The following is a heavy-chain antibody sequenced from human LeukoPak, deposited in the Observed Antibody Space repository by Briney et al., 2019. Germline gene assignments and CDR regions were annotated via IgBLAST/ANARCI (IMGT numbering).Heavy chain of an antibody. CDR3: ARLDGRYGYYYMDV. J-gene: IGHJ6*03. Sequence: KLGGSLQISCQGSGYPFTSYWIGWVRPLPGKGLEWMGIIYPGDSDTRYSPSFQGQVTISADKSISTAYLQWSSLKASDTAMYYCARLDGRYGYYYMDVWGKGTTVTISS. V-gene: IGHV5-51*01. CDR2: IYPGDSDT. CDR1: GYPFTSYW. D-gene: IGHD1-26*01.